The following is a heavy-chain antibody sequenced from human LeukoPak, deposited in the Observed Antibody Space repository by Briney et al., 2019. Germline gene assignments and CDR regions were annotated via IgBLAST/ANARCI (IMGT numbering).Heavy chain of an antibody. CDR3: ARATSSYFYYMDV. D-gene: IGHD5-12*01. CDR1: GGSISSYY. CDR2: IYYSGST. J-gene: IGHJ6*03. Sequence: SETVSLTCSVSGGSISSYYWSWIRQSPGKGLEWIGYIYYSGSTNYNPSLKSRVTISVDTSKNQFSLNVSSVTAADTAVYYCARATSSYFYYMDVWGKGTTVTISS. V-gene: IGHV4-59*08.